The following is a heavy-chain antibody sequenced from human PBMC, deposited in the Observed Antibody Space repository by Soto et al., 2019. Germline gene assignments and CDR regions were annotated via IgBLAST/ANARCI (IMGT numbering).Heavy chain of an antibody. V-gene: IGHV4-59*08. J-gene: IGHJ6*03. CDR2: IYYSGST. Sequence: QVQLQESGPGLVKPSETLSLTCTVSGGSISSYYWSWIRQPPGKGLEWIGYIYYSGSTNYNPALKSGVTISRGTPKNQFSLKLRSVTAADTAVYFCARQKMGTNGVYHYYYYYYMDVLGKGTTVTVSS. D-gene: IGHD2-8*01. CDR3: ARQKMGTNGVYHYYYYYYMDV. CDR1: GGSISSYY.